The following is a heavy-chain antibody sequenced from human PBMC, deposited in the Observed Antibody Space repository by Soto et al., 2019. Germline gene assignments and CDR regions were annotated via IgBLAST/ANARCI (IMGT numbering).Heavy chain of an antibody. J-gene: IGHJ4*02. CDR3: ARGYGSESYVFDY. CDR1: GFTFSSYG. D-gene: IGHD3-10*01. V-gene: IGHV3-33*01. CDR2: IWYDGSYK. Sequence: QVQLVESGGDVAQPGRSLRLPCAASGFTFSSYGMHWVRQAPGKGLEWVAVIWYDGSYKYYADSVKGRFTISRDNSKNTLYLQMNSLRAEDTAVYYCARGYGSESYVFDYWGQGTLVTVSS.